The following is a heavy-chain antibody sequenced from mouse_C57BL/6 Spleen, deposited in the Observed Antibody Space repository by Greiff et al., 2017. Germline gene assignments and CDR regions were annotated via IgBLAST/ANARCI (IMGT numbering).Heavy chain of an antibody. D-gene: IGHD1-1*01. CDR3: ARRDYYYGRDWYFDV. J-gene: IGHJ1*03. CDR2: IYPRDGST. CDR1: GYTFTDPT. V-gene: IGHV1-78*01. Sequence: VQLQQSDAELVKPGASVKISCKVSGYTFTDPTIHWMKQRPEQGLEWIGYIYPRDGSTKYNEKFKGKATLTADKSSSTAYMQLNSLTSVYSAVYVCARRDYYYGRDWYFDVWGTGTTVTVAS.